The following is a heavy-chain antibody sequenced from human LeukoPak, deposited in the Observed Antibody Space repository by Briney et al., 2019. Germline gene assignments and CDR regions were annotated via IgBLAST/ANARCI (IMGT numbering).Heavy chain of an antibody. CDR1: GFTFSSYS. CDR2: ISSSSSYI. D-gene: IGHD3-16*01. Sequence: GGSLRLSCAASGFTFSSYSMSWVRQAPGKGLEWVSSISSSSSYIYYADSVKGRFTISRDNAKNSLYPQMNSLRAEDTAVYYCARDWGYYYYYGMDVWGQGTTVTVSS. J-gene: IGHJ6*02. CDR3: ARDWGYYYYYGMDV. V-gene: IGHV3-21*01.